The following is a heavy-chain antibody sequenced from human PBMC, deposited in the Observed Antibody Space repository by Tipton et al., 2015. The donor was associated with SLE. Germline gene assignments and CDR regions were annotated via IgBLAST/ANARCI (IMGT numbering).Heavy chain of an antibody. Sequence: TLSLTCTVSGGSISSHYWTWIRQPPGKGLEWIGHIYYTGTNNYSPSLKSRLTISVDTSKNQFSLKLTSVTAADTAVYYCARTDSGGDLFVFDSWGQGSLVTVSS. CDR2: IYYTGTN. D-gene: IGHD2-21*01. V-gene: IGHV4-59*11. J-gene: IGHJ4*02. CDR1: GGSISSHY. CDR3: ARTDSGGDLFVFDS.